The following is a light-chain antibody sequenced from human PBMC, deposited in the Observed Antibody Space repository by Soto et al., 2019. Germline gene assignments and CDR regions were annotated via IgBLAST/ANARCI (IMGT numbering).Light chain of an antibody. CDR2: GAS. Sequence: SVSSSYLAWYQQKPGQAPRLLIYGASSRATGIPDRFSGSGSGTAASHIIIRLRPDYCAVYSSPHYRSTLRTLGEGTKVDIK. CDR3: PHYRSTLRT. CDR1: SVSSSY. V-gene: IGKV3-20*01. J-gene: IGKJ1*01.